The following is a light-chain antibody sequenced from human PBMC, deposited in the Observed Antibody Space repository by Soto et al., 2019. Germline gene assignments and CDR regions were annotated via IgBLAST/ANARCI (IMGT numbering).Light chain of an antibody. CDR1: QSVSTW. CDR3: QHRSNGPPIT. J-gene: IGKJ5*01. CDR2: DAS. V-gene: IGKV1-5*01. Sequence: DNPMTQSPSTLSASVGDTVTITCRASQSVSTWLAWYQQTPGKAPKLLMYDASTLESGAPARFSGSGSGTDFTLTISSLEPEDFAVYYCQHRSNGPPITFGQGTRLEIK.